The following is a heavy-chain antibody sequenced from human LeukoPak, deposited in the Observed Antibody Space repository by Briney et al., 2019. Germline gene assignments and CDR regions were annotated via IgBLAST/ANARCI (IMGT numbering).Heavy chain of an antibody. CDR1: GYTFTSYY. CDR2: INTNTGNP. J-gene: IGHJ6*02. CDR3: ARDHCSSTSCSRGYYHYGMDV. Sequence: ASVKVSRKASGYTFTSYYMHWVRQAPGQGLEWMGWINTNTGNPTYAQGFTGRFVFSLDTSVSTAYLQISSLKAEDTAVYYCARDHCSSTSCSRGYYHYGMDVWGQGTTVTVSS. V-gene: IGHV7-4-1*02. D-gene: IGHD2-2*01.